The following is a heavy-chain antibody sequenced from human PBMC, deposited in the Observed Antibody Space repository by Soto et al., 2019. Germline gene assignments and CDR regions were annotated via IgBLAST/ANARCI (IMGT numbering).Heavy chain of an antibody. Sequence: QVQLQESGPGLVKPSETLSLTCSVSDGSMNYYYWSWIRQPSGKGLEWIAYVYSSGATNYNPSLSSRATISVDTSKGQFSLKLSSVTAADTAVYYCARDRGPYTGFFDLWGQGTLVSVSS. CDR1: DGSMNYYY. D-gene: IGHD3-10*01. V-gene: IGHV4-59*01. CDR2: VYSSGAT. CDR3: ARDRGPYTGFFDL. J-gene: IGHJ4*02.